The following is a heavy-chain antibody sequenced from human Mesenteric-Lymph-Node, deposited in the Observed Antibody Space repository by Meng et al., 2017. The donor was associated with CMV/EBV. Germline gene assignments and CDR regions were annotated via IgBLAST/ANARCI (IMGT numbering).Heavy chain of an antibody. V-gene: IGHV6-1*01. Sequence: CASSGDSVSRNSAAWNWIRQSPSRGLEWLGRTYYRSKWYNDYAVSVKSRISINPDTSKNQFSLQLNSVTPEDTAVYYCLRDSSGYFDYWGLGTLVTVSS. J-gene: IGHJ4*02. CDR3: LRDSSGYFDY. D-gene: IGHD3-22*01. CDR2: TYYRSKWYN. CDR1: GDSVSRNSAA.